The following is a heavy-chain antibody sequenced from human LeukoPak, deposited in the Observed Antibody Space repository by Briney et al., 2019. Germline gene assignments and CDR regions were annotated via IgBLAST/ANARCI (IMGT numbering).Heavy chain of an antibody. J-gene: IGHJ4*02. CDR2: FDPEDGET. CDR3: ATGLFCRQGPCADY. CDR1: GYTLTELS. D-gene: IGHD2/OR15-2a*01. Sequence: ASVKVSCKVSGYTLTELSMHWVRQAPGKGLEWMGGFDPEDGETIYAQKFQGRVTMTEDTSTDTAYMELSSLRSEDTAVYYCATGLFCRQGPCADYWGQGTLVTVSS. V-gene: IGHV1-24*01.